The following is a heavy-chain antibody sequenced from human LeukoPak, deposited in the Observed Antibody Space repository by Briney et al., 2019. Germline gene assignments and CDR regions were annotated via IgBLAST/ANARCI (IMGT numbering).Heavy chain of an antibody. CDR1: GYTFTSYG. V-gene: IGHV1-18*01. CDR3: ARAADTAMPYYYYGMDV. J-gene: IGHJ6*02. Sequence: ASVKISCNASGYTFTSYGISWVRQAPGQGLEWMGWISAYNGNTNYAQKLQGRVTMTTDTYTSTAYMELRSLRSDDTAVYYCARAADTAMPYYYYGMDVWGQGTTVTVSS. CDR2: ISAYNGNT. D-gene: IGHD5-18*01.